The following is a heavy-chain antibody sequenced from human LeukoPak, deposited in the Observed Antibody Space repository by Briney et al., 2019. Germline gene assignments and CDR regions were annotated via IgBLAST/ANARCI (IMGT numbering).Heavy chain of an antibody. CDR2: ISAYNGNT. V-gene: IGHV1-18*01. D-gene: IGHD3-10*01. CDR3: AVGPNYYGSGSSFDY. CDR1: GCTFTSYG. Sequence: APVKVSCKASGCTFTSYGISWVRQAPGQGLEWMGWISAYNGNTNYAQKLQGRVTMTTDTSTSTAYMGLRSLRSDDTAVYYCAVGPNYYGSGSSFDYWGQGTLVTVSS. J-gene: IGHJ4*02.